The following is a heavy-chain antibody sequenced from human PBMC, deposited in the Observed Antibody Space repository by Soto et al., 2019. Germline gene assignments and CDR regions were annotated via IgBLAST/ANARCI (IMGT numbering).Heavy chain of an antibody. CDR1: GGSFSGYY. Sequence: SETLSLTCAVFGGSFSGYYWSWIRQPPGKGLEWIGEINHSGSTNYNPSLKSRVTISVDTSKNQCSLKLSSVTAADTAVYYCARGRITQRITICGVVPANYMDVWGKGTTVT. V-gene: IGHV4-34*01. J-gene: IGHJ6*03. CDR2: INHSGST. CDR3: ARGRITQRITICGVVPANYMDV. D-gene: IGHD3-3*01.